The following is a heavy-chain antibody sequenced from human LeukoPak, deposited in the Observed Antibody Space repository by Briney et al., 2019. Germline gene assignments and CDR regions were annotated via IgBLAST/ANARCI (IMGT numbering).Heavy chain of an antibody. CDR2: INPNTGGT. D-gene: IGHD2-8*01. CDR1: GYTFTGYY. Sequence: ASVKVSCKASGYTFTGYYMHWVRQAPGHGLEWMGRINPNTGGTKYAQKFQGRVTMRRDTSISTAYMELSRLRSDDTAVYYCARDPYRELSYTNGQEAYYYYYSMDVWGKGTTVTVSS. V-gene: IGHV1-2*06. J-gene: IGHJ6*03. CDR3: ARDPYRELSYTNGQEAYYYYYSMDV.